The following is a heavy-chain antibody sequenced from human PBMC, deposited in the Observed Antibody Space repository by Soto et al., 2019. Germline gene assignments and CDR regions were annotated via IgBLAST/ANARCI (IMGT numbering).Heavy chain of an antibody. CDR3: AREEGYSSSWYPRGPGGVYYYGMDV. V-gene: IGHV1-18*01. Sequence: GASVKVSCKASGYTFTSYGISWVRQAPGQGLEWMGWISAYNGNTNYAQKLQGRVTMTTDTSTSTAYMELRSLRSDDTAVYYCAREEGYSSSWYPRGPGGVYYYGMDVWGQGTTVTVS. CDR2: ISAYNGNT. D-gene: IGHD6-13*01. J-gene: IGHJ6*02. CDR1: GYTFTSYG.